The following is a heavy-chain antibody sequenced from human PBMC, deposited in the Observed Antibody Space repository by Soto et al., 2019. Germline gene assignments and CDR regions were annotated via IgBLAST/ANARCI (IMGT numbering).Heavy chain of an antibody. CDR1: GYSFTSYW. J-gene: IGHJ3*02. Sequence: GESLKICCKGSGYSFTSYWISWVRQMPGKGLEWMGRIDPSDSYTNYSPSFQGHVTISADKSISTAYLQWSSLKASDTAMYYCARLAGIAAALDDAFDIWGQGTMVTVSS. CDR2: IDPSDSYT. V-gene: IGHV5-10-1*01. D-gene: IGHD6-13*01. CDR3: ARLAGIAAALDDAFDI.